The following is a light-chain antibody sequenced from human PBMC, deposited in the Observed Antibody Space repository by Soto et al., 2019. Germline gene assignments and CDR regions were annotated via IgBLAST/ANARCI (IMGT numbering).Light chain of an antibody. V-gene: IGLV2-8*01. CDR2: EVS. Sequence: QSALTQPPSASGSPGQSVTISCTGTSSDVGGYNYVSWYQQHPGKAPKLMIYEVSKRPSGVPDRFSGSKSGNTASLPVSGLQDEDEADYYCSSYAGSNNFGVFGGGTKLTVL. CDR1: SSDVGGYNY. J-gene: IGLJ2*01. CDR3: SSYAGSNNFGV.